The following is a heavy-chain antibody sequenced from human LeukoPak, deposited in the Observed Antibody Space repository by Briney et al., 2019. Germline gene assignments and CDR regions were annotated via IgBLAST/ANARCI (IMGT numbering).Heavy chain of an antibody. J-gene: IGHJ5*02. CDR3: ARDLEDGDQTYNWFDP. D-gene: IGHD4-17*01. CDR2: IHTSGST. V-gene: IGHV4-61*09. CDR1: GGSISSGSYC. Sequence: SEALSLTCTVSGGSISSGSYCWSWIRQPAGKGLEWIGHIHTSGSTNYNPSLKSRVTISVDTSKNQLSLKLSSVTAADTAVYYCARDLEDGDQTYNWFDPWGQGTLVTVSS.